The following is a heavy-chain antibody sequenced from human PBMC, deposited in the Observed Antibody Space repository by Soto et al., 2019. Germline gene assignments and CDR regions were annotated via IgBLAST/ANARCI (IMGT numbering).Heavy chain of an antibody. J-gene: IGHJ6*02. D-gene: IGHD2-2*01. CDR2: INPNSGGT. CDR3: AREGYCSSTSCYYYGMDV. CDR1: GYTFTGYY. Sequence: ASVKVSCKASGYTFTGYYMHWVRQAPGQGLEWMGWINPNSGGTNYAQKFQGRVTMTRDTSISTAYMELGRLRSDDTAVYYCAREGYCSSTSCYYYGMDVWGQGTTVIVSS. V-gene: IGHV1-2*02.